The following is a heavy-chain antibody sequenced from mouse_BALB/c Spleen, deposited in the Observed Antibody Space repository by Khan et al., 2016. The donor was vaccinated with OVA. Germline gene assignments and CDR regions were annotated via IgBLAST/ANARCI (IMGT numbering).Heavy chain of an antibody. J-gene: IGHJ3*01. CDR2: IWAGGST. CDR3: ARPYYGSALFAY. CDR1: GFSLTNYG. D-gene: IGHD1-1*01. Sequence: VQLQESGPGLVAPSQSLSITCTVSGFSLTNYGVHWVRQPPREGLEWLGVIWAGGSTNYNSALMSRLSISQNNSKSQVFLKMNSLHTHDTAMYYCARPYYGSALFAYWGQGTLVTVSA. V-gene: IGHV2-9*02.